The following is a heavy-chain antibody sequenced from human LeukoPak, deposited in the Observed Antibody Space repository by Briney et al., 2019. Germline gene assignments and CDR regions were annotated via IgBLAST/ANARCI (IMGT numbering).Heavy chain of an antibody. CDR2: ISHSGGNT. CDR3: ARGRSSGYYHFDH. Sequence: GGSLRLSCAASGFTFSTYAMGWVRQAPGKGLEWVSAISHSGGNTYYADSVKGRFTISGDISENTLYLQMNSLRAEDTAVYYCARGRSSGYYHFDHWGQGTLVTVSS. CDR1: GFTFSTYA. D-gene: IGHD3-22*01. J-gene: IGHJ4*02. V-gene: IGHV3-23*01.